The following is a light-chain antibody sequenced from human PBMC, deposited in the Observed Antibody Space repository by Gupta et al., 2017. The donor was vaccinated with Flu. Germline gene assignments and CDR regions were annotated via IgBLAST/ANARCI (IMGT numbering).Light chain of an antibody. CDR2: AAS. J-gene: IGKJ1*01. CDR1: QGISNY. Sequence: DIQMTQSPSSLSASVGDRVTITCRASQGISNYLAWYQQKPGKVPKLLIYAASTLKSGVPSRFSGSGSGTDFTLTISSLQPEDVATYYCQKDNSAPKTFGPGTKVEIK. V-gene: IGKV1-27*01. CDR3: QKDNSAPKT.